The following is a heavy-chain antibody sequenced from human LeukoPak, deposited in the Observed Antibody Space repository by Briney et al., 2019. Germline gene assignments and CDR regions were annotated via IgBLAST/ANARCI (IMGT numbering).Heavy chain of an antibody. CDR3: AIRSYRAFDI. V-gene: IGHV4-34*01. CDR1: GGSFSGYW. D-gene: IGHD1-26*01. Sequence: SETLSLTCAVYGGSFSGYWWSWVRLPPGKGLEWIGEINHRGSTNYNPSLKSRVTISVDTSKNQFSLKLSSVTAADTAVYYCAIRSYRAFDIWGQGTMVTVSS. CDR2: INHRGST. J-gene: IGHJ3*02.